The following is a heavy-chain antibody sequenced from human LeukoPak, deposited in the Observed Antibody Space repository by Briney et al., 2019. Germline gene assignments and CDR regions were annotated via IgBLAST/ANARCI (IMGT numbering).Heavy chain of an antibody. CDR1: GFTFSSYG. D-gene: IGHD1-26*01. Sequence: PGGSLRLSCAASGFTFSSYGMHWVRQAPGKGLVWVAVISYDGSNKYYADSVKGRFTISRDNSKNTLYLQMNSLRAEDTAVYYCAKDIERYYYYYGMDVWGQGTTVTVSS. CDR2: ISYDGSNK. CDR3: AKDIERYYYYYGMDV. V-gene: IGHV3-30*18. J-gene: IGHJ6*02.